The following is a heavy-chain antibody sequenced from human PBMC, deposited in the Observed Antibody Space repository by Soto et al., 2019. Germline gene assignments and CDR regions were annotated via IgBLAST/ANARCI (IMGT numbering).Heavy chain of an antibody. V-gene: IGHV4-61*05. Sequence: PSETLSLTCTVSGGSISSSSYYWDWIRQPPGKGLEWIGYIYYSGSTNYNPSLKSRVTISVDTSKNQFSLKLSSVTAADTAVYYCARAPGNYDFDYWGQGTLVTVS. CDR1: GGSISSSSYY. D-gene: IGHD1-7*01. CDR3: ARAPGNYDFDY. CDR2: IYYSGST. J-gene: IGHJ4*02.